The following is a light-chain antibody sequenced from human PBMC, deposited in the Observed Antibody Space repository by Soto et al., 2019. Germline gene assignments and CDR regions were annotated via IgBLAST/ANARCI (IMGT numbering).Light chain of an antibody. J-gene: IGLJ3*02. V-gene: IGLV1-51*01. CDR2: DNN. Sequence: QSVLTQPPSVSAAPGQKVTISCSGSSSNIGNNYVSWYQQLPGTAPKLLIYDNNKRPSGIPHRFSGSKSGTSATLGITGLQTGDEADYYCGTWDSSLSAGVFGGGTKLTVL. CDR3: GTWDSSLSAGV. CDR1: SSNIGNNY.